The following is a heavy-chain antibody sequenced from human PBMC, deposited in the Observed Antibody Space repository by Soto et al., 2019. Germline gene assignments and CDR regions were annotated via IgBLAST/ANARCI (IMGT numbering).Heavy chain of an antibody. V-gene: IGHV3-73*02. D-gene: IGHD4-4*01. Sequence: EMQLMESGGALVRPGGSLQLSCRASGFTFSAFPIHWVRQASGKGLEWVARVRYRVRGHAIAYAESVTGRFTISRDDSHTTAFLHMTSLNIEDTAAYYCARPSAEGYRQNNWFDPWGPGTLVTVS. J-gene: IGHJ5*02. CDR3: ARPSAEGYRQNNWFDP. CDR2: VRYRVRGHAI. CDR1: GFTFSAFP.